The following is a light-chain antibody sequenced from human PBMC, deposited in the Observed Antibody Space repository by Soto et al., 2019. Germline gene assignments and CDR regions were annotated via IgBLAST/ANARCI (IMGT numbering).Light chain of an antibody. CDR2: AAY. CDR1: QTTNTY. J-gene: IGKJ1*01. Sequence: DIQMTQSPSSLSASVGDRVTITCRASQTTNTYLNWYQQKPGKPPKLLIYAAYSLQSGVQSRFTGSGSGTDFTLTIRSLQPEDFATYFCKQSSNTPWTFGQGTKVDIK. CDR3: KQSSNTPWT. V-gene: IGKV1-39*01.